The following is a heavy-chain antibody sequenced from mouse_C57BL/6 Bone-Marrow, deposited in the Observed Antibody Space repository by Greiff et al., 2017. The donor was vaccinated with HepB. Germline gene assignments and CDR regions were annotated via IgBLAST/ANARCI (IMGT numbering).Heavy chain of an antibody. CDR3: ARSVYGSSPWFAY. CDR2: IYPRSGNT. Sequence: QVQLQQSGAELARPGASVKLSCKASGYTFTSYGISWVKQRTGQGLEWIGEIYPRSGNTYYNEKFKGKATLTADKSSSTAYMELRSLTSEDSAVYVCARSVYGSSPWFAYWGQGTLVTVSA. V-gene: IGHV1-81*01. J-gene: IGHJ3*01. CDR1: GYTFTSYG. D-gene: IGHD1-1*01.